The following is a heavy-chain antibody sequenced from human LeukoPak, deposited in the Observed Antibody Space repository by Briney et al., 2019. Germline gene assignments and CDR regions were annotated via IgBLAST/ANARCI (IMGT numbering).Heavy chain of an antibody. CDR2: IRYDGRNK. D-gene: IGHD3-16*01. V-gene: IGHV3-30*02. J-gene: IGHJ5*02. CDR3: AKDLEGDDTEWFDP. Sequence: PGGSLRLSCAAAGLTFSNYGMHWVRQAPGKGLQWVAYIRYDGRNKYSADSVKGRFTIYRDNSKSTLYLQMNSLRAEDTAVYYCAKDLEGDDTEWFDPWGQGTLVTVSS. CDR1: GLTFSNYG.